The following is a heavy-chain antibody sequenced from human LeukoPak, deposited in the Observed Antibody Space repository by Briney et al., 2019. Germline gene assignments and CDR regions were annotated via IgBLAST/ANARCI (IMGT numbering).Heavy chain of an antibody. CDR3: AREGASYCSSTSCYSWFDP. D-gene: IGHD2-2*01. Sequence: PSETLSLTCTVSGGSISSYYWSWIRQPPGKGLEWIGYIYYSGSTNYNPSLKSRATISVDTSKNQFSLKLSSVTAADTAVYYCAREGASYCSSTSCYSWFDPWGQGTLVTVSS. V-gene: IGHV4-59*01. CDR1: GGSISSYY. J-gene: IGHJ5*02. CDR2: IYYSGST.